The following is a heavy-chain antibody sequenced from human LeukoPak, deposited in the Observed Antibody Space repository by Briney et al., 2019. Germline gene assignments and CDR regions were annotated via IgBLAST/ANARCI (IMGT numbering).Heavy chain of an antibody. Sequence: GGSLRLSCAASGFTFNTYALSWVRQPPGKGLDWVSAISGSAVGTYYADSVKGRFTISRDTSKNTLYLQMNSLRAEDTAVYYCAKASYYYDTRHFDYWGQGTLVTVSS. D-gene: IGHD3-22*01. CDR3: AKASYYYDTRHFDY. CDR2: ISGSAVGT. J-gene: IGHJ4*02. CDR1: GFTFNTYA. V-gene: IGHV3-23*01.